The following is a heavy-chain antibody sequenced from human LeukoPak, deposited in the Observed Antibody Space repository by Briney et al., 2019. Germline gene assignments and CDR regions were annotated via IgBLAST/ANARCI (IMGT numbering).Heavy chain of an antibody. D-gene: IGHD6-19*01. V-gene: IGHV1-2*02. J-gene: IGHJ5*02. CDR3: ARGDQWLVENDWFDP. Sequence: ASVKVSCKASGYTFTGYYMHWVRQAPGQGLEWMGWINPNSGDTNFAQNFQGRVTMTRDTSISTVYMALSRLRSDDTAVYYCARGDQWLVENDWFDPWGQGALVTVSP. CDR1: GYTFTGYY. CDR2: INPNSGDT.